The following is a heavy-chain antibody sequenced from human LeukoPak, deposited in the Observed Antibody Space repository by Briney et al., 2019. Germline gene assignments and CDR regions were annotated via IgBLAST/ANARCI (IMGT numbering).Heavy chain of an antibody. D-gene: IGHD6-13*01. V-gene: IGHV3-33*08. CDR2: IWYDGSNK. J-gene: IGHJ4*02. Sequence: PGGSLRLSCAASGFTFSRYGMHWVRQAPGKGLEWVAVIWYDGSNKYYADSVKGRFTISRDNSENTLYLQMNSLRAEDTALYYCASDGIAVDRGIGYFDYWGQGTLVTVSS. CDR1: GFTFSRYG. CDR3: ASDGIAVDRGIGYFDY.